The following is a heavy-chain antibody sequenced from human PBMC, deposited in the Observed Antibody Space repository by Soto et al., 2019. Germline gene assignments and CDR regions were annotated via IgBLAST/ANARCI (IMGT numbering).Heavy chain of an antibody. V-gene: IGHV5-51*01. D-gene: IGHD3-3*01. CDR3: ARTKLFAVAGRGGYYYYGMEV. J-gene: IGHJ6*02. Sequence: GESLKISCKGSGYSFTSYWNGWVRQMPGKGLEWMGIIYPGDSDTRYSPSFQGQVTISADKSISTAYLQWSSLKASDTAMYYCARTKLFAVAGRGGYYYYGMEVWGQGTTVTVSS. CDR1: GYSFTSYW. CDR2: IYPGDSDT.